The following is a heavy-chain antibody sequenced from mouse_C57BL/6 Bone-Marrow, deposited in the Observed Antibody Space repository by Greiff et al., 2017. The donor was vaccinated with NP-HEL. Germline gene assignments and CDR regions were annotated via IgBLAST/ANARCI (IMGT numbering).Heavy chain of an antibody. CDR2: IDPENGDT. Sequence: VQLKESGAELVRPGASVKLSCTVSGFNIKDDYMHWVKQRPEQGLEWIGWIDPENGDTEYASKFQGKATITADTSSNTAYLQLSSLTSEDTAVYYCTAGGNSPYAMDYWGQGTSVTVSS. CDR3: TAGGNSPYAMDY. D-gene: IGHD1-1*01. J-gene: IGHJ4*01. CDR1: GFNIKDDY. V-gene: IGHV14-4*01.